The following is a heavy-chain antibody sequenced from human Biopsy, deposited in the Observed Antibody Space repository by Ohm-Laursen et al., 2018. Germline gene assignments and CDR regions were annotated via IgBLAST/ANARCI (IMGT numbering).Heavy chain of an antibody. CDR2: NIPIIGTG. J-gene: IGHJ1*01. Sequence: SVKVSCKAPGGTFSNYGVNWVRQAPGQGPEWLGGNIPIIGTGNYAQKFQDRVTVAADTSTSTATMELRSLRSDDTAVYYCATKLTGYFHHWGQGTLVIVSS. D-gene: IGHD3-9*01. CDR1: GGTFSNYG. V-gene: IGHV1-69*06. CDR3: ATKLTGYFHH.